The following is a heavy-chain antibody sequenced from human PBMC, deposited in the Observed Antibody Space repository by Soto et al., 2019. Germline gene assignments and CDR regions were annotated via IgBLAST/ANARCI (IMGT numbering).Heavy chain of an antibody. D-gene: IGHD1-26*01. CDR2: MNPNSGNT. CDR3: ARGPRVGSYYSYYGMDV. CDR1: GYTFTSYD. V-gene: IGHV1-8*01. J-gene: IGHJ6*02. Sequence: QVQLVQSGAEVKKPGASVKVSCKASGYTFTSYDINWVRQATGQGLEWMGWMNPNSGNTGYAQKCQGRVTMTRNTTISTAYMELSSLRSEDTAVYYCARGPRVGSYYSYYGMDVWGQGTTVTVSS.